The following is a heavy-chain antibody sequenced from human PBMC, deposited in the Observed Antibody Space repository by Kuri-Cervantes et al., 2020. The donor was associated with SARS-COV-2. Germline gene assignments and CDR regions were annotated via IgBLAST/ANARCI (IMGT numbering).Heavy chain of an antibody. Sequence: GSLRLSCTVSGSSVSSPNYWGWLRQPPGKGLEWIGSIYHSGTTYYNPSLKSRVTLSVDTSKNHFSLKPSSVTAADTAVYYCARDSRVGIAAAGLYYWGQGTLVTVSS. CDR1: GSSVSSPNY. CDR2: IYHSGTT. D-gene: IGHD6-13*01. CDR3: ARDSRVGIAAAGLYY. J-gene: IGHJ4*02. V-gene: IGHV4-38-2*02.